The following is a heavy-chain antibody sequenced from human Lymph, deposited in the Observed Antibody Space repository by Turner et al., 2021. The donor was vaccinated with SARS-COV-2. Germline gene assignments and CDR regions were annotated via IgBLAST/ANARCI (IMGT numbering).Heavy chain of an antibody. CDR2: ISYDGSNK. D-gene: IGHD3-22*01. V-gene: IGHV3-30*01. J-gene: IGHJ4*02. CDR1: VFPFSSNA. CDR3: ATLFTIPDYSDSSGYYTDY. Sequence: QVQLVESGGGVVQPGSALSLSCAASVFPFSSNAMHWVRPAPGKGLEWVAVISYDGSNKYYADSVKGRFTISRDNSKNTLYLQVNSLRAEDTAVFYCATLFTIPDYSDSSGYYTDYWGQGTLVTVSS.